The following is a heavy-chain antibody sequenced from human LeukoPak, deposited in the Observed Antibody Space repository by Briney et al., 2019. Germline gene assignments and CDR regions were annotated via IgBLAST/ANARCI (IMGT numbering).Heavy chain of an antibody. V-gene: IGHV3-74*01. Sequence: GGSLRLSXAASGFTFSSYWMHWVRQAPGKGLVWVSRINTDGSSTTYADSVKGRFTISRDNAKNTLYLQMNSLRAEDTAVYYCARSDYGDAYWGQGTLVTVSS. J-gene: IGHJ4*02. D-gene: IGHD4-17*01. CDR1: GFTFSSYW. CDR2: INTDGSST. CDR3: ARSDYGDAY.